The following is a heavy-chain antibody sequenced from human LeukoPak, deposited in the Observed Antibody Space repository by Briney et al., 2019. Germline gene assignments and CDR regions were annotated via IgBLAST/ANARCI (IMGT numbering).Heavy chain of an antibody. D-gene: IGHD4-17*01. V-gene: IGHV3-48*01. J-gene: IGHJ4*02. CDR3: ARDGAWALTTVTTGPSDY. CDR1: GFTFSSYS. Sequence: PGGSLRLSCAASGFTFSSYSMNWVRQAPGKGLEWVSYISSSSSTIYYADSVKGRFTISRDNAKNSLYLQMNSLRAEDTALYYCARDGAWALTTVTTGPSDYWGQGTLVTVSS. CDR2: ISSSSSTI.